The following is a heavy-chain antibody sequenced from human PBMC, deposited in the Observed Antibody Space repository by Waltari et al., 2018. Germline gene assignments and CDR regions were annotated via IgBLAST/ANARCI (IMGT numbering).Heavy chain of an antibody. J-gene: IGHJ4*02. CDR3: ARLYDNSYYNYASDY. D-gene: IGHD3-22*01. V-gene: IGHV1-18*01. CDR1: GYTSHSSG. CDR2: VNGYNGDT. Sequence: QLPFVLSGAEVKKPAASVKVSCKASGYTSHSSGCAWVGQDPGQGLEWMGWVNGYNGDTKFAQKFQDRLTMTTNTSTDTAYMELRSLRSDDTAVYYCARLYDNSYYNYASDYWGQGTLVTVSS.